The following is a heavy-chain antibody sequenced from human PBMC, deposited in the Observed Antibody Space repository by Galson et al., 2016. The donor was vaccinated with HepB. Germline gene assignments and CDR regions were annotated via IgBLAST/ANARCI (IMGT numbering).Heavy chain of an antibody. V-gene: IGHV4-39*01. Sequence: TLSLTCPVSGGSIISSSCNWGWIRQSPGKGLEWIANIYYTGNRFYNPSLMSRVSLSVDTSKNQFSLNQTSGTAADTAVYYCARHLRGCSRSYGLYVWGQGTTVTVSS. CDR2: IYYTGNR. D-gene: IGHD6-13*01. CDR1: GGSIISSSCN. J-gene: IGHJ6*02. CDR3: ARHLRGCSRSYGLYV.